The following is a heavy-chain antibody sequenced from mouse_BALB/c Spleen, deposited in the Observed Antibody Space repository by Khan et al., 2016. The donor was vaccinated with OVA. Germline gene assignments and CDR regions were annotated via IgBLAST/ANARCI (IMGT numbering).Heavy chain of an antibody. J-gene: IGHJ3*01. CDR1: GYTFTSYW. CDR3: ANHGNTSALLNY. CDR2: INPSTAYT. Sequence: VQLQQSGAELAKPGASVKMSCKASGYTFTSYWMHWVKQRPGQGLEWIGYINPSTAYTEYNQRFKDKATLTADKSSSTAYMQLSSLTSEESAVFYWANHGNTSALLNYWGQGTLVTVS. V-gene: IGHV1-7*01.